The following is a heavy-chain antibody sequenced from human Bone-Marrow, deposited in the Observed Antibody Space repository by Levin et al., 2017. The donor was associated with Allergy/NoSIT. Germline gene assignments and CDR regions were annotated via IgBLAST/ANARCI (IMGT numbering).Heavy chain of an antibody. CDR2: IKQDGSEK. Sequence: GGSLRLSCAASGFTFSSYWMSWVRQAPGKGLEWVANIKQDGSEKYYVDSVKGRFTISRDNAKNSLYLQMNSLRAEDTAVYYCARDHPTVVTGTYDYWGQGTLVTVSS. D-gene: IGHD4-23*01. J-gene: IGHJ4*02. V-gene: IGHV3-7*01. CDR1: GFTFSSYW. CDR3: ARDHPTVVTGTYDY.